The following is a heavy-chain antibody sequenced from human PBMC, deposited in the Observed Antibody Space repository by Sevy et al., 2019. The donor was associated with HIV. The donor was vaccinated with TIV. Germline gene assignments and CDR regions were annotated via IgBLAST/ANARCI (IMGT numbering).Heavy chain of an antibody. Sequence: GGSLRLSCAASGFTFSDYYMSWIRQAPGKGLEWISDISSGGRTISYADSVKGRFTMSRDNAKNSLFLQMNSLRAEDTAFYYCARLRYNYGPYYFDLWGQGTLVTVSS. CDR1: GFTFSDYY. CDR2: ISSGGRTI. V-gene: IGHV3-11*01. D-gene: IGHD5-18*01. CDR3: ARLRYNYGPYYFDL. J-gene: IGHJ4*02.